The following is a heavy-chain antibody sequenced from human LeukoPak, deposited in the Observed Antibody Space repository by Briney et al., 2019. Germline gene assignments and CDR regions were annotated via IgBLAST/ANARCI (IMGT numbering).Heavy chain of an antibody. CDR1: GFTFSSYS. Sequence: GRSLRLSCAASGFTFSSYSMNSVRQAPGKGLEWVSSISSSSSYIYYADSVKGRFTISRDNAKNSLYLQMNRLRAEDTAVYYCARDARTVTTLFDYWGQGTLVTVSS. J-gene: IGHJ4*02. CDR3: ARDARTVTTLFDY. D-gene: IGHD4-17*01. CDR2: ISSSSSYI. V-gene: IGHV3-21*01.